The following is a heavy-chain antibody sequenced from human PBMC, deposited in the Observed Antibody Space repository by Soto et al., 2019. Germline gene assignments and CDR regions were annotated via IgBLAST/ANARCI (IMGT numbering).Heavy chain of an antibody. J-gene: IGHJ4*02. CDR2: VFHTGTT. V-gene: IGHV4-4*02. D-gene: IGHD6-19*01. CDR3: ARSAGWYAVHS. CDR1: GDSVSSPYY. Sequence: QVQLQESGPGLVKPSGTLSLTCAVSGDSVSSPYYWCWVRQPPGKGLEWIGEVFHTGTTSYNPSLWSRVTISMDTSIHLFSLALSSVAAADTAVYYCARSAGWYAVHSWGPGTLVIVSS.